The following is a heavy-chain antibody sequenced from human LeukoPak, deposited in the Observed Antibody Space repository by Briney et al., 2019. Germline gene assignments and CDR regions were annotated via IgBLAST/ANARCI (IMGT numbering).Heavy chain of an antibody. D-gene: IGHD3-22*01. CDR1: GHTLTELF. CDR2: INPSGGST. Sequence: ASVKVSCKVSGHTLTELFMHWVRQAPGQGLEWMGIINPSGGSTSYAQKFQGRVTMTRDMSTSTVYMELSSLRSEDTAVYYCARSAYDSSGYYHDAFDIWGQGTMVTVSS. J-gene: IGHJ3*02. V-gene: IGHV1-46*01. CDR3: ARSAYDSSGYYHDAFDI.